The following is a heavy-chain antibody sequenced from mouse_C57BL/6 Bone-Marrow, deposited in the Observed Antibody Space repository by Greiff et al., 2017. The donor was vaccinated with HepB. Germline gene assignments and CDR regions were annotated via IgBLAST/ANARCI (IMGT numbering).Heavy chain of an antibody. CDR1: GFNIKDDY. J-gene: IGHJ4*01. CDR2: IDPENGDT. V-gene: IGHV14-4*01. Sequence: EVQLQQSGAELVRPGASVKLSCTASGFNIKDDYMHWVKQRPEQGLEWIGWIDPENGDTEYASKFQGKATITADTSSTTAYLQLSSLTSEDTAVYYCTIEVFYAMDYWGKGTSVTVSS. CDR3: TIEVFYAMDY.